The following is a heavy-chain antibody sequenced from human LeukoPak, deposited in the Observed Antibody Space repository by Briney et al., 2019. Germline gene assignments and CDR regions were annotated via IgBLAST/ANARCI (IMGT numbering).Heavy chain of an antibody. J-gene: IGHJ4*02. CDR2: IKQDGSEK. V-gene: IGHV3-7*01. CDR3: ARVRIRLWISGDH. Sequence: RAGGSLRLSCAASAFPFSSNWMTWVRQAPGKGLEWVGNIKQDGSEKYYGDSVRGRFTISRDNAKNSLYLQMNSLRAEDTAVYYCARVRIRLWISGDHWGQGTLVTVSS. CDR1: AFPFSSNW. D-gene: IGHD5-18*01.